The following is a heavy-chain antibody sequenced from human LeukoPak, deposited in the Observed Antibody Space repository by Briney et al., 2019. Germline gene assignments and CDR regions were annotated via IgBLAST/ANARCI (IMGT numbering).Heavy chain of an antibody. V-gene: IGHV3-74*01. CDR1: GFTFSDYW. CDR3: TGRSAVGSDF. CDR2: INKDGSTT. J-gene: IGHJ4*02. D-gene: IGHD4-23*01. Sequence: GESLTLSCAASGFTFSDYWMHWVRQVPGKGLVFVSRINKDGSTTTYADSVKGRFTISRDNARNTVYLQMNSLRTEDTAVYYCTGRSAVGSDFWGQRTLVTVSS.